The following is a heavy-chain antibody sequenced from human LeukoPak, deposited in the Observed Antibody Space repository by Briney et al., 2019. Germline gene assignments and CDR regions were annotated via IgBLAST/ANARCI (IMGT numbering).Heavy chain of an antibody. D-gene: IGHD5-18*01. CDR3: ARVLGGYSYGTFDY. J-gene: IGHJ4*02. V-gene: IGHV4-34*01. CDR1: GGSFSGYY. CDR2: INHSGST. Sequence: SETLSLTCAVYGGSFSGYYWSWIRQPPGKGLEWIGEINHSGSTNYNPSLKSRVTISVDTSKNQFSLKLSSVTAADTAVYYCARVLGGYSYGTFDYWGQGTLVTVSS.